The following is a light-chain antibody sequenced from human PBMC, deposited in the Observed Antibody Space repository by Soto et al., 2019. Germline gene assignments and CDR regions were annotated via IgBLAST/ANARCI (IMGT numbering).Light chain of an antibody. CDR1: NIGSKS. V-gene: IGLV3-21*02. Sequence: SYELTQPPSVSVAPGQTARITCGGNNIGSKSVHWYQQKPGQAPVLVVYDDIDRPSGIPERFSGFNSGNTATLTISRVEAGDEADYYCQVWDSSSDHPGVVFGGGTKVTVL. CDR3: QVWDSSSDHPGVV. J-gene: IGLJ2*01. CDR2: DDI.